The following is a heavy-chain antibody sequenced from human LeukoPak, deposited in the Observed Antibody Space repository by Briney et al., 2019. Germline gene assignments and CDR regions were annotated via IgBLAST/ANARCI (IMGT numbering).Heavy chain of an antibody. CDR3: VRDKIVATITRSYYYGMDV. CDR2: INPNSGGT. J-gene: IGHJ6*02. V-gene: IGHV1-2*02. Sequence: ASVKVSCKASGYTFTGYYMHWVRQAPGQGLEWMGWINPNSGGTNYAQKFQGRVTMTRDTSISTAYMELSRLRSDDTAVYYCVRDKIVATITRSYYYGMDVWGQGTTVTVSS. CDR1: GYTFTGYY. D-gene: IGHD5-12*01.